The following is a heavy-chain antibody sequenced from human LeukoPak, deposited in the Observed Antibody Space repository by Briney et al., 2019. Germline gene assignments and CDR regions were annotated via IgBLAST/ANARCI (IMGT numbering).Heavy chain of an antibody. V-gene: IGHV1-18*01. CDR3: ARDPSNTSGWYIYFDS. CDR1: GYTFNRYG. J-gene: IGHJ4*02. Sequence: ASVTVSCKASGYTFNRYGISWPRQAPAQEVAWMGWISAYNGDTKYTQKFQCRVTLTTDASTSTAYMELRSLRSDDTAMYYCARDPSNTSGWYIYFDSWGQGTLVTVSS. CDR2: ISAYNGDT. D-gene: IGHD6-19*01.